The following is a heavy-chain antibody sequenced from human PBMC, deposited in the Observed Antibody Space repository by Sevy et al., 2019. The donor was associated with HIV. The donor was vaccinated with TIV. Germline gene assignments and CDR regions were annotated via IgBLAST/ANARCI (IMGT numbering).Heavy chain of an antibody. CDR2: IKSETDGGKT. D-gene: IGHD5-12*01. Sequence: GGSLRLSCAASGFTLNKDWMNWVRQAPGKGLEWVGRIKSETDGGKTGNAEPVKGRFSISRDDSKNTLYLQMNSLKIEDTAVYYCSMEDGYNYFDYWGQGALVTVSS. CDR3: SMEDGYNYFDY. V-gene: IGHV3-15*07. CDR1: GFTLNKDW. J-gene: IGHJ4*02.